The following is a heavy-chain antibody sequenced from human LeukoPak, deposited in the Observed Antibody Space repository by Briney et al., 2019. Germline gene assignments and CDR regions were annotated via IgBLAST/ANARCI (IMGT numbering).Heavy chain of an antibody. J-gene: IGHJ4*02. Sequence: SETLSLTCTVSGGSISSYYWSWIRQPPGKGLEWIGYIYYSGSTNYNPSLKSRVTISVDTSKNQFSLKLSSVTAADTAVYYCARVADTAMVYFDYWGQGTLVTVSS. CDR1: GGSISSYY. V-gene: IGHV4-59*08. CDR2: IYYSGST. D-gene: IGHD5-18*01. CDR3: ARVADTAMVYFDY.